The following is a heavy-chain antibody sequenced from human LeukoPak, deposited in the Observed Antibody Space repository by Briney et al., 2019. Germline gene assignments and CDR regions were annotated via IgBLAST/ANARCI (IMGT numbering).Heavy chain of an antibody. CDR3: ARGPPWYFDL. CDR1: GFTFSSYG. Sequence: GGSLRLSCAASGFTFSSYGMSWVRQAPGKGLVWVSRINGDGSSTAYADSVKGRFTISRDNAKNTLYLQMNSLTAEDTAVYYCARGPPWYFDLWGRGTLVTVSS. J-gene: IGHJ2*01. D-gene: IGHD6-25*01. V-gene: IGHV3-74*01. CDR2: INGDGSST.